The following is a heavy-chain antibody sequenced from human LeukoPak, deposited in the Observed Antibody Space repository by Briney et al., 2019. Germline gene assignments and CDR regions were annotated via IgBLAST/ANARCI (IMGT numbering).Heavy chain of an antibody. J-gene: IGHJ5*02. CDR3: ARRSAAGTTSA. V-gene: IGHV4-59*08. CDR2: IFYSGST. Sequence: EASETLSLTCTVSGGSMSSYYWSWIRQPPGKGLEWIGYIFYSGSTYYNPSLKSRVTISVDTSKNQFSLKLSSVTAADTAVYYCARRSAAGTTSAWGQGTLVTVSS. CDR1: GGSMSSYY. D-gene: IGHD1-7*01.